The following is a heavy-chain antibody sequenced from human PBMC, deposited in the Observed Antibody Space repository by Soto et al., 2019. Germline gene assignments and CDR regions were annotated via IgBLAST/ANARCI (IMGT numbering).Heavy chain of an antibody. Sequence: QVQLQQWGAGLLKPSETLSLTCAVYGGSFSGYYWSWIRQPPGQGLEWIGEINHSGSTNYNPSLKTRVTISVDTCKNQFSLRLSSVTAADRAVYYCGRGRDDYYCSGCCVHWGQGTLVTVS. CDR1: GGSFSGYY. CDR3: GRGRDDYYCSGCCVH. CDR2: INHSGST. J-gene: IGHJ4*02. V-gene: IGHV4-34*01. D-gene: IGHD3-10*01.